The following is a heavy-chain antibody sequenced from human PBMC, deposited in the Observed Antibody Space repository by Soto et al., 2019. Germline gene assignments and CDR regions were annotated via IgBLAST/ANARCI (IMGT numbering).Heavy chain of an antibody. Sequence: GASVKVSCKASGYTFTSYGISWVRQAPGQGLEWMGWISAYNGNTNYAQKLQGRVTMTTDTSTSTAYMELRSLRSDDTAVYYCARRDGGTSSHYYYYYKDVWGKGTTVTVSS. CDR2: ISAYNGNT. CDR1: GYTFTSYG. CDR3: ARRDGGTSSHYYYYYKDV. D-gene: IGHD1-26*01. V-gene: IGHV1-18*01. J-gene: IGHJ6*03.